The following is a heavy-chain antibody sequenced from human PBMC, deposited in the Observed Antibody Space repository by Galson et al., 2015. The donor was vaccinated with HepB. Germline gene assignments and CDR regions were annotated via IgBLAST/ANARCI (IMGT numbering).Heavy chain of an antibody. Sequence: SVKVSCKASGVTFSSHAISWVRQAPGHGLEWMGGIIPMFRTANYAQKFQGRVTISADESTSTAYMELSSLTSEDTAVYYCARQYDSSGFDAYWGQGTLVTVSS. D-gene: IGHD3-22*01. V-gene: IGHV1-69*13. CDR1: GVTFSSHA. J-gene: IGHJ4*02. CDR3: ARQYDSSGFDAY. CDR2: IIPMFRTA.